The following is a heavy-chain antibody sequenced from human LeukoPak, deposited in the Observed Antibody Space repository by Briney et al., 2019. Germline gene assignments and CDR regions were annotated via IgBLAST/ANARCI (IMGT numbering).Heavy chain of an antibody. J-gene: IGHJ4*02. CDR1: GFTLSSSW. V-gene: IGHV3-7*01. CDR3: SKDTTGILDY. CDR2: IKQDGSEK. Sequence: PGGSLRLSCAASGFTLSSSWMAWVRQAPGKGLGWVANIKQDGSEKYYVDSVKGRFTISRDNAKDSLYLEMNSLRGEDTALYYCSKDTTGILDYWGQGTLVTVSS. D-gene: IGHD2-21*02.